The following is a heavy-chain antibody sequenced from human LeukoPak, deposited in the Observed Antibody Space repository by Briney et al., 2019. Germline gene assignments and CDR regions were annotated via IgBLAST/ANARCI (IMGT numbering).Heavy chain of an antibody. Sequence: PGGSLRLSCTASGFTFVNYAMSWFRQAPGKGLDWVANINQDGSEKYYVDSVKGRFTIPRDNAKNLLFLQVGSLRAEDTAVYYCARDTRTFDYWGQGTLVTVSS. CDR2: INQDGSEK. D-gene: IGHD1-26*01. V-gene: IGHV3-7*01. CDR3: ARDTRTFDY. J-gene: IGHJ4*02. CDR1: GFTFVNYA.